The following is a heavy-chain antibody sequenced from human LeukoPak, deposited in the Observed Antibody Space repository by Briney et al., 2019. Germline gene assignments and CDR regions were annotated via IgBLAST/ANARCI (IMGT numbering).Heavy chain of an antibody. V-gene: IGHV4-39*01. CDR2: IYYSGST. Sequence: SETLSLTSTVSGGSIGSSDYYWGWIRQPPGKGLEWIGCIYYSGSTYYNPSLKSRVTISVDTSKNQFSLKLSSVIAADTAVYYCARLPTGTFDYWGQGTLVTVSS. D-gene: IGHD1-1*01. J-gene: IGHJ4*02. CDR3: ARLPTGTFDY. CDR1: GGSIGSSDYY.